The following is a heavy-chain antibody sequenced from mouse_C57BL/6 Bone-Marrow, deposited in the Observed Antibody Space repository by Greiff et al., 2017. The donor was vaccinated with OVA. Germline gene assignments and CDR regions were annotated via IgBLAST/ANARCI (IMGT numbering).Heavy chain of an antibody. CDR2: IDPSDSYT. CDR3: ARIDGYTAY. Sequence: QVQLQQSGAELVMPGASVKLSCKASGYTFTSYWMHWVKQRPGQGLEWIGEIDPSDSYTNYNQKFKGKSTLTVDKSSSTAYMQLSSLTSEDSAVYYCARIDGYTAYWGQGTLVTVSA. V-gene: IGHV1-69*01. J-gene: IGHJ3*01. D-gene: IGHD2-3*01. CDR1: GYTFTSYW.